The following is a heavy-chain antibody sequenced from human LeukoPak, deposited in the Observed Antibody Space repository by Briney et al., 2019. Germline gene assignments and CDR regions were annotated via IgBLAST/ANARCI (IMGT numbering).Heavy chain of an antibody. D-gene: IGHD3-3*01. CDR3: ARISGYYYFDY. Sequence: PGGSLRLSCAASGFTFSSYWMSWVRQATGKGLEWVANIKQDGSEKYYVDSVKGRFTISRDNAKNSLYLQMNSLRAEDTAVYYCARISGYYYFDYWGQGTLVTVSS. V-gene: IGHV3-7*01. CDR1: GFTFSSYW. CDR2: IKQDGSEK. J-gene: IGHJ4*02.